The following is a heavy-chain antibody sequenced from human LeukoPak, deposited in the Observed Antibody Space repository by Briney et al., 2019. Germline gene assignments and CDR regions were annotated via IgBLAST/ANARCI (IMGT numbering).Heavy chain of an antibody. V-gene: IGHV3-30*02. CDR2: IRYEGINK. Sequence: GGSLRLSCAASRFTFSSYGMHWVRQAPGKGLEWVAFIRYEGINKNYADSVKGRFTISRDSSKNTLYLQMNSLRAGDAAVYYCAKAPVTTCSGAYCYPFDYWSQGTLDTVSS. D-gene: IGHD2-15*01. J-gene: IGHJ4*02. CDR3: AKAPVTTCSGAYCYPFDY. CDR1: RFTFSSYG.